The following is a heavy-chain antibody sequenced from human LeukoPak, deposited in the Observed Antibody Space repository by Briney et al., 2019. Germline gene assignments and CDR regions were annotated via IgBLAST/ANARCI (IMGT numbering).Heavy chain of an antibody. CDR3: AREGSSGSYYFDY. CDR2: INPNSGGT. J-gene: IGHJ4*02. V-gene: IGHV1-2*02. D-gene: IGHD1-26*01. CDR1: GGTFSSYA. Sequence: ASVKVSCKASGGTFSSYAISWVRQAPGQGLEWMGWINPNSGGTNYAQKFQGRVTMTRDTSISTAYMELSRLRSDDTAVYYCAREGSSGSYYFDYWGQGTLVTVSS.